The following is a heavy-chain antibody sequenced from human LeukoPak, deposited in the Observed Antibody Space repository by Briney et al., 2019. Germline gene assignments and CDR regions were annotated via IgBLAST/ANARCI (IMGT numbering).Heavy chain of an antibody. CDR3: ARGDSLRGLSYYYMDV. CDR2: IYYSGIA. CDR1: GFTFSSYA. V-gene: IGHV4-39*01. D-gene: IGHD2-8*01. J-gene: IGHJ6*03. Sequence: GSLRLSCAASGFTFSSYAMSWVRQPPGKGLEWIGSIYYSGIAYYNPSLKSRVTISVDTSKNQFSLRLSSVTATDTAVYYCARGDSLRGLSYYYMDVWGKGTTVTVSS.